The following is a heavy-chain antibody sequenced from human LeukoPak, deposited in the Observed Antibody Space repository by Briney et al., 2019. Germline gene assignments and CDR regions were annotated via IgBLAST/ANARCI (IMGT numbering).Heavy chain of an antibody. D-gene: IGHD1-7*01. V-gene: IGHV4-38-2*01. CDR3: ARTKTGTTGNFDY. Sequence: SQTLSLTCAVLTYSISTGFYWGWIRQPPGKGLECIGTIYHSGSTYYNPSLKSRVTISVETSKNQFSLRQSSVTAADTAVDYCARTKTGTTGNFDYWGQGTLVTVSS. CDR2: IYHSGST. CDR1: TYSISTGFY. J-gene: IGHJ4*02.